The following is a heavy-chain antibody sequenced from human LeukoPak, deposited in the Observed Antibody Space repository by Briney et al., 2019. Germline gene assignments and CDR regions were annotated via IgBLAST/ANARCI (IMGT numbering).Heavy chain of an antibody. CDR3: ARLRGVVPAASKRFDP. CDR1: GASISSESYY. Sequence: PSETLSLTCTVSGASISSESYYWTWIRQPAGKGLEWIGRIYNTGSTKYNPSLKSRVTISIDTSKNQFSLKLNSVTAADTAVYYCARLRGVVPAASKRFDPWGQGTLVTVSS. D-gene: IGHD2-2*01. CDR2: IYNTGST. J-gene: IGHJ5*02. V-gene: IGHV4-61*02.